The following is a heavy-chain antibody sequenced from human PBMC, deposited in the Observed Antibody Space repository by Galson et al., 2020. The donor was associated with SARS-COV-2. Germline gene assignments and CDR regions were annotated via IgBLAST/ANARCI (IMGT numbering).Heavy chain of an antibody. CDR2: ISWNSGSI. J-gene: IGHJ1*01. CDR3: AKASNTLGGAIGGGYFQH. V-gene: IGHV3-9*01. D-gene: IGHD1-26*01. Sequence: TGGSLRLSCAASGFTFDEYDMHWVRQAPGKGLEWLSGISWNSGSIAYADSVKGRFTISRDNAKKSLYLQTNSLRPEDTALYYCAKASNTLGGAIGGGYFQHWGQGTQVTVSS. CDR1: GFTFDEYD.